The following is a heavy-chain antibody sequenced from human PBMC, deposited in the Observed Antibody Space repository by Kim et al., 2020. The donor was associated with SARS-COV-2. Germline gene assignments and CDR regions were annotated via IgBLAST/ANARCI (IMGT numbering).Heavy chain of an antibody. D-gene: IGHD6-13*01. V-gene: IGHV3-23*01. CDR3: AKSVGGAAAFDY. J-gene: IGHJ4*02. Sequence: YNADPVKGGFTISRDNSKGTRFLEMNRLRAEETAVYYCAKSVGGAAAFDYWGQGTQVTVSS.